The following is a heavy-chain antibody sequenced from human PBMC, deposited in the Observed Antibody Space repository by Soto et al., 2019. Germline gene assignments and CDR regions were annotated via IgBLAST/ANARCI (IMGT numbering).Heavy chain of an antibody. Sequence: EVQLVESGGALVRPGGSLRLSCAASGFTFSDAWMNWVRQAPGKGLEWVGRIKWSSHVGAVDYGAPVKGRFTISGDDSRNTLYLQLNSLTTEDTAVYYCTRGGPLGNYFDYWGQRTLVTVSA. CDR3: TRGGPLGNYFDY. CDR1: GFTFSDAW. CDR2: IKWSSHVGAV. V-gene: IGHV3-15*07. J-gene: IGHJ4*02. D-gene: IGHD2-15*01.